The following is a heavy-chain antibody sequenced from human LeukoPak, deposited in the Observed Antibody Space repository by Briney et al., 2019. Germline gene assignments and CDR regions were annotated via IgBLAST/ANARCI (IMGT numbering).Heavy chain of an antibody. Sequence: SETLSLTCAVYGGSFSGYYWSWIRQPPGKGLEWIGEINHSGSTNYNPSLKSRVTMSVDTSKSQFSLNLSSVTAADTAVYYCASVPAVWGQGTLVTVSS. CDR1: GGSFSGYY. CDR3: ASVPAV. V-gene: IGHV4-34*01. CDR2: INHSGST. D-gene: IGHD2-2*01. J-gene: IGHJ4*02.